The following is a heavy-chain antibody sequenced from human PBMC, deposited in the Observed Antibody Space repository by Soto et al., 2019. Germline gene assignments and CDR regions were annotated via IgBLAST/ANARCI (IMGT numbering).Heavy chain of an antibody. CDR1: GGSISSSSYY. Sequence: PSETLSLTCTVSGGSISSSSYYWGWIRQPPGKGLEWIGSIYYSGSTYYNPSLKSRVTISVDTSKNQFSLKLSSVTAADTAVYYCASLGIAARPEYYFDYWGQGTLVTVSS. J-gene: IGHJ4*02. D-gene: IGHD6-6*01. CDR3: ASLGIAARPEYYFDY. CDR2: IYYSGST. V-gene: IGHV4-39*01.